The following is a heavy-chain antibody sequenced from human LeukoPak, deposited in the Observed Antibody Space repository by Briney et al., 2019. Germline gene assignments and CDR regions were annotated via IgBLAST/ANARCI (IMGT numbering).Heavy chain of an antibody. J-gene: IGHJ6*02. Sequence: SETLSLTCTVPGGSISSYYWSWIRQPPGKGLEWIGYIYYSGSTNYNPSLKSRVTISVDTSKNQFSLKLSSVTAADTAVYYCARGPSWSGYYTSYYGMDVWGQGTTVTVSS. D-gene: IGHD3-3*01. CDR2: IYYSGST. V-gene: IGHV4-59*12. CDR3: ARGPSWSGYYTSYYGMDV. CDR1: GGSISSYY.